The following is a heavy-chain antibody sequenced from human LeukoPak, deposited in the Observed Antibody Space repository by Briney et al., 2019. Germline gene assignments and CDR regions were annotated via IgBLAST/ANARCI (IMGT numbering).Heavy chain of an antibody. Sequence: PSETLSLTCTVSGGSISSSSYYWGWIRQPPGKGLEWIASIYYSGSTYYNPSLQSRVTISVDTSKNQFSLKLSSVTAADTAVYYCARDPPSGSYLGYFDYWGQGTLVTVSS. CDR1: GGSISSSSYY. D-gene: IGHD1-26*01. CDR2: IYYSGST. V-gene: IGHV4-39*07. CDR3: ARDPPSGSYLGYFDY. J-gene: IGHJ4*02.